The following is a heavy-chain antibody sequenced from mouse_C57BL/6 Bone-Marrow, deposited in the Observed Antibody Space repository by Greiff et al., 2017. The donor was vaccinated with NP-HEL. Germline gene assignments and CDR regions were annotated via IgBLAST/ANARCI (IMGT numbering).Heavy chain of an antibody. CDR2: IDPSDSET. V-gene: IGHV1-52*01. D-gene: IGHD2-5*01. J-gene: IGHJ2*01. CDR3: AAYYSNQYYFDD. Sequence: VQLQQSGAELVRPGSSVKLSCKASGYTFTSYWMHWVKQRPIQGLEWIGNIDPSDSETHYNQKFKDKATLTVDKSSSTAYMQLSSLTSEDSAVYYCAAYYSNQYYFDDWGQGTTLTVSS. CDR1: GYTFTSYW.